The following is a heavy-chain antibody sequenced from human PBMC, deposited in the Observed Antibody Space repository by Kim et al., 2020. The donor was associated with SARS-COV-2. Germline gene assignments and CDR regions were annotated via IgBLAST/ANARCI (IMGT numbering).Heavy chain of an antibody. CDR3: AREGGVNTAYFSAMDV. J-gene: IGHJ6*02. D-gene: IGHD4-17*01. V-gene: IGHV3-30*07. Sequence: VKARFTISRDNSGNALYLEMTSLRAEDTAVYYCAREGGVNTAYFSAMDVWGQGTTVTVSS.